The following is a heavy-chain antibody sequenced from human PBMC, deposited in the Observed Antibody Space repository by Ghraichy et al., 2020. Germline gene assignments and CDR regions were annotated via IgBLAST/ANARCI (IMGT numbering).Heavy chain of an antibody. J-gene: IGHJ4*02. Sequence: SETLSLTCTVSGGSISSYYWSWIRQPPGKGLEWIGYIYYSGSTNYNPSLKSRVTISVDTSKNQFSLKLSSVTAADTAVYYCASFKSSGYYGQGFGFDYWGQGTLVTVSS. CDR2: IYYSGST. CDR3: ASFKSSGYYGQGFGFDY. CDR1: GGSISSYY. V-gene: IGHV4-59*01. D-gene: IGHD3-22*01.